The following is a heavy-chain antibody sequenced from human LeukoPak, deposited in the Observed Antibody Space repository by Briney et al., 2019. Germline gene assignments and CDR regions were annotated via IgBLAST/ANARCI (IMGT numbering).Heavy chain of an antibody. CDR3: ARERGVRYFDWLFDAFDI. V-gene: IGHV3-48*01. Sequence: TGGSLRLSCAVSGFTFSSYSMNWVRQAPGKGVEWVSYISSSSSTIYYAGSVKGRFTISRDNAKNSLYLQMNSLRAEDTAVYYCARERGVRYFDWLFDAFDIWGQGTMVTVSS. CDR2: ISSSSSTI. J-gene: IGHJ3*02. CDR1: GFTFSSYS. D-gene: IGHD3-9*01.